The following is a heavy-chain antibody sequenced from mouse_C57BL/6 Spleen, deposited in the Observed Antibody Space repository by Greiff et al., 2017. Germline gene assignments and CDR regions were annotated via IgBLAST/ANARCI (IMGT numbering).Heavy chain of an antibody. CDR3: FRDPPTGYFDD. J-gene: IGHJ2*01. D-gene: IGHD2-10*01. V-gene: IGHV14-1*01. Sequence: EVKLLESGAELVKPGASVKLSCTASGFNIKDYYMHWVKQRPEQGLEWIGRIDPEYGDTKYDPKFKGKATITADTSSTTAYLQLSSLTSEDTAVXYCFRDPPTGYFDDWGQGTTLTVSS. CDR1: GFNIKDYY. CDR2: IDPEYGDT.